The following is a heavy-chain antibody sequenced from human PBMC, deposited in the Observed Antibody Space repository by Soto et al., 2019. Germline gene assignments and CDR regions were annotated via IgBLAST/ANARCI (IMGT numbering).Heavy chain of an antibody. CDR3: ARVSYSYGPPFDY. CDR2: IYYSGST. V-gene: IGHV4-59*01. Sequence: SETLTLTCTVSGCSISSYYWSWIRQPPGKGLEWIGYIYYSGSTNYNPSLKSRVTISVDTSKNQYSLKLSSVTTADTAVYYCARVSYSYGPPFDYWGQGSLVTVSS. CDR1: GCSISSYY. D-gene: IGHD5-18*01. J-gene: IGHJ4*02.